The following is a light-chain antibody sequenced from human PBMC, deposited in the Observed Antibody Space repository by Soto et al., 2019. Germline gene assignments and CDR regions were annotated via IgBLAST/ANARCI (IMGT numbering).Light chain of an antibody. V-gene: IGKV3-15*01. Sequence: ILMTQSPATLSVSPGERATLSCRASQSVSNNLAWYQQKPGQAPRLLIYDASTRATGIPARFSGSGSGTEFTLTISGLLSEDFAVYYCQQYNTWPPWTFGQGTKVEIK. J-gene: IGKJ1*01. CDR2: DAS. CDR3: QQYNTWPPWT. CDR1: QSVSNN.